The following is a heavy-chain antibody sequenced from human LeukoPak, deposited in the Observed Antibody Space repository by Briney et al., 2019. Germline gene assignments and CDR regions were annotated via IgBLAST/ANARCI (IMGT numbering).Heavy chain of an antibody. CDR2: IKQDGSEK. J-gene: IGHJ4*02. D-gene: IGHD2-15*01. V-gene: IGHV3-7*01. Sequence: PGGPLRLSCAASGFTFSSYWMSWVRQAPGKGLEWVANIKQDGSEKYYVDSVKGRFTISRDNAKNSLYLQMNSLRAEDTAVYYCARGTDIVVVVAATTSYYFDYWGQGTLVTVSS. CDR3: ARGTDIVVVVAATTSYYFDY. CDR1: GFTFSSYW.